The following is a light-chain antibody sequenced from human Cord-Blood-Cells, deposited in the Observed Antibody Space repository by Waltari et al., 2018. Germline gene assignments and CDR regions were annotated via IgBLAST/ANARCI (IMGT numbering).Light chain of an antibody. CDR3: QQRSNWPLP. V-gene: IGKV3-11*01. CDR1: KSVSSY. J-gene: IGKJ4*01. CDR2: DAT. Sequence: EIVLTQSPATLSLSQGDRATLSCRASKSVSSYLAWYQQKPGQAPRLPITDATNRATDIPARFSDSGSETDFTLTISSLEPEDFAVYYCQQRSNWPLPFGGGTKVEIK.